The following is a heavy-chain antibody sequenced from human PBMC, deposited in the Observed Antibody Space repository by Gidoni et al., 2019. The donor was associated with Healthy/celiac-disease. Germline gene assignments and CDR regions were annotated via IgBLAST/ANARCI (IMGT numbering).Heavy chain of an antibody. V-gene: IGHV3-30-3*01. CDR1: GFTFSSYA. CDR2: ISYDGSNK. D-gene: IGHD3-3*01. J-gene: IGHJ4*02. CDR3: ARDQAFSDPDYDFSYYFDY. Sequence: QVQLVESGGGVVQPGRSLRLSCAASGFTFSSYAMHWVRQAPGKGLEWVAVISYDGSNKYYADSVKGRFTISRDNSKNTLYLQMNSLRAEDTAVYYCARDQAFSDPDYDFSYYFDYWGQGTLVTVSS.